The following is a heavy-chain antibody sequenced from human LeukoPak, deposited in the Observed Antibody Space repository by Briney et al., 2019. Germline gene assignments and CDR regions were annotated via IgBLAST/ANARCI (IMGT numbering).Heavy chain of an antibody. Sequence: ASVKVSCKVSGYTLTELSMHWVRQAPGKGLEWMGGFDPEDGETIYAQKFQGRVTMTEDTSTDTAYMELSSLRSEDTAVYYCATSQQQLVPYYFDYWGQGTLVTVSS. CDR2: FDPEDGET. CDR1: GYTLTELS. CDR3: ATSQQQLVPYYFDY. D-gene: IGHD6-13*01. J-gene: IGHJ4*02. V-gene: IGHV1-24*01.